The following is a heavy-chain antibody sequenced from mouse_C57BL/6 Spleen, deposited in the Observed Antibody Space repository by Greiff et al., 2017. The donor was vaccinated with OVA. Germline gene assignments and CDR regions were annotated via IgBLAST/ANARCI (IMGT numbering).Heavy chain of an antibody. V-gene: IGHV1-69*01. Sequence: QVHVKQPGAELVMPGASVKLSCKASGYTFTSYWMHWVKQRPGQGLEWIGEIDPSDSYTNYNQKFKGKSTLTVDKSSSTAYMQLSSLTSEDSAVYYCARGAYYSNWDYAMDYWGQGTSVTVSS. CDR1: GYTFTSYW. CDR2: IDPSDSYT. CDR3: ARGAYYSNWDYAMDY. D-gene: IGHD2-5*01. J-gene: IGHJ4*01.